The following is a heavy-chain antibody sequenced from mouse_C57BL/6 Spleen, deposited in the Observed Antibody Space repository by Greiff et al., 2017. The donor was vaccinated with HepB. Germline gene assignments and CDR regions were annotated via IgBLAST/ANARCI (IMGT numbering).Heavy chain of an antibody. D-gene: IGHD2-1*01. Sequence: LQESGAELARPGASVKMSCKASGYTFTSYTMHWVKQRPGQGLEWIGYINPSSGYTKYNQKFKDKATLTADKSSSTAYMQLSSLTSEDSAVYYCARSMGNTDYWGQGTTLTVSS. CDR3: ARSMGNTDY. CDR2: INPSSGYT. J-gene: IGHJ2*01. V-gene: IGHV1-4*01. CDR1: GYTFTSYT.